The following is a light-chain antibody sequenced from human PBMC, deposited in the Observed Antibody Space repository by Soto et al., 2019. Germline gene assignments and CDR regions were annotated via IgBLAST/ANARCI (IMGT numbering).Light chain of an antibody. CDR1: QDITNY. CDR3: QQYDHLPLT. Sequence: DIQMTQSPSSLSASVGDRVTITCQASQDITNYLNWYQQKPGKASKLLIYDASNLETGVPSRFSGSGSETDFTFTISSLQPEDVATYYCQQYDHLPLTFGGGTKVEIK. V-gene: IGKV1-33*01. J-gene: IGKJ4*01. CDR2: DAS.